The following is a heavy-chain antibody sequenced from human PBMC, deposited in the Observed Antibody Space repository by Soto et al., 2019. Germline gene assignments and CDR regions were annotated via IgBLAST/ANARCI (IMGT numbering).Heavy chain of an antibody. CDR1: GFTFSSYS. D-gene: IGHD3-22*01. Sequence: PGGSLRLSCAASGFTFSSYSMNWVRQAPGKGLEWVSSISSSSSYIYYADSVKGRFTISRDNAKNTLYLQMNSLRAEDTAIYYCARSQNGNYRGWGQGTLVTVSS. V-gene: IGHV3-21*01. CDR3: ARSQNGNYRG. CDR2: ISSSSSYI. J-gene: IGHJ4*02.